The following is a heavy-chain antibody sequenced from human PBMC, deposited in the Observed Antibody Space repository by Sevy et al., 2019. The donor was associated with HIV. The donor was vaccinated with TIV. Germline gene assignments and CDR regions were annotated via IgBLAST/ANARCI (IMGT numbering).Heavy chain of an antibody. CDR3: GTGGYYKYNWLGS. D-gene: IGHD3-9*01. CDR2: IKQDGSEK. CDR1: GFTFSSNW. Sequence: GGSLRLSCAASGFTFSSNWMNWVRQAPGKGLEWVANIKQDGSEKYYVDSVEGRFTISRDNAKNSLYLELNSLRAEDTAVYYCGTGGYYKYNWLGSWGQGTLVTVSS. J-gene: IGHJ5*01. V-gene: IGHV3-7*01.